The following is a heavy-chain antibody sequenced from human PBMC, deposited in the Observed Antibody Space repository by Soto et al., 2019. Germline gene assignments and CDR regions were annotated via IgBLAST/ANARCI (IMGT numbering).Heavy chain of an antibody. Sequence: QVHLVQSGAEVKKPGSSVKVSCKAPGGTFSNHAINWVRQSPGQWLEWMGRIIPIITTTQYAQKFQGRVTMTADESTITAYLELSSLKPDDPAVYYCAREVAADGTVREDVFDIGGQGTLVTVSS. V-gene: IGHV1-69*11. CDR2: IIPIITTT. CDR3: AREVAADGTVREDVFDI. J-gene: IGHJ3*02. CDR1: GGTFSNHA. D-gene: IGHD6-13*01.